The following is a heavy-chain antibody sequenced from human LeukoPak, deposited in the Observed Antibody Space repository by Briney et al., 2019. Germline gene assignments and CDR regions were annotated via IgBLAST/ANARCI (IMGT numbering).Heavy chain of an antibody. CDR1: GFTFTGSY. CDR2: INPNSGGT. V-gene: IGHV1-2*02. D-gene: IGHD6-19*01. CDR3: ARSRQQWLVHYYYYMDV. Sequence: ASVKVSCKASGFTFTGSYMHWVRQAPGQGLEWMGWINPNSGGTNYAQKFQGRVTMTRDTSISTAYMELSRLRSDDTAVYYCARSRQQWLVHYYYYMDVWGKGTTVTVSS. J-gene: IGHJ6*03.